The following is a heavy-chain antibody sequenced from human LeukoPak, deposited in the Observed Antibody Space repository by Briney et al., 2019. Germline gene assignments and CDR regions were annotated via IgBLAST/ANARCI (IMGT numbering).Heavy chain of an antibody. CDR2: INPNSGGT. CDR1: GYTFTGYY. D-gene: IGHD3-10*01. V-gene: IGHV1-2*02. Sequence: GASVKVSCKASGYTFTGYYMHWVRQAPGQGLEWMGWINPNSGGTNYAQKFQGRVTMTRDTSISTAYMELSRLRSDDTAVYYCARAPMVRGPTAGRGPGNNWFDPWGQGTLVTVSS. J-gene: IGHJ5*02. CDR3: ARAPMVRGPTAGRGPGNNWFDP.